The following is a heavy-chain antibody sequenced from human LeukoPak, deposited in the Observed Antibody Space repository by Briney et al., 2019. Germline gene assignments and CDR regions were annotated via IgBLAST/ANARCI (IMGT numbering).Heavy chain of an antibody. CDR1: GGSISSYY. Sequence: SETLSLTCTVSGGSISSYYWSWIRQLPGKGLEWIGYIYYSGSTNYNPSLKSRVTISVDTSKNQFSLKLSSVTAADTAVYYCARGPYGSGSMYYYGMDVWGKGTTVTVSS. V-gene: IGHV4-59*01. J-gene: IGHJ6*04. D-gene: IGHD3-10*01. CDR2: IYYSGST. CDR3: ARGPYGSGSMYYYGMDV.